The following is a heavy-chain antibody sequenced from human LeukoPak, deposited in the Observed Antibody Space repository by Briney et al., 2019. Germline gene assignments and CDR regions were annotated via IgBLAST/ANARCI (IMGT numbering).Heavy chain of an antibody. Sequence: GGSLRLSYAASGFTFSSSWMHWVRQAPGKGLMWVSRIKSDGTFTTYADSVKGRFTISRDNAKNTLYLQMNSLRAEDTAMYYCTSDYWGVGHWGQGTLVTVSS. V-gene: IGHV3-74*01. CDR1: GFTFSSSW. J-gene: IGHJ4*02. CDR2: IKSDGTFT. D-gene: IGHD3-10*01. CDR3: TSDYWGVGH.